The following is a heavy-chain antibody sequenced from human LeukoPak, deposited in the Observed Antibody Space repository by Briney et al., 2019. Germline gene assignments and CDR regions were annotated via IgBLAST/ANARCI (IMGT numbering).Heavy chain of an antibody. CDR1: GFTVSSNY. Sequence: GGSLGLSCVASGFTVSSNYMSWVRQAPGKGLEWVSVMYSGGSIYYADSVKGRFTISRDNSKNTLYLQMNSLRAEDTAVYYCTRTYYYGSGFYGMDVWGQGTTVTVSS. J-gene: IGHJ6*02. CDR3: TRTYYYGSGFYGMDV. D-gene: IGHD3-10*01. V-gene: IGHV3-66*01. CDR2: MYSGGSI.